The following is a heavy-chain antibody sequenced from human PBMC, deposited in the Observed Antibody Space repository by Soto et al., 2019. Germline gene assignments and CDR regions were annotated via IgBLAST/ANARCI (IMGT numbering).Heavy chain of an antibody. CDR2: INPSGGST. Sequence: ASVKVSCKASGYTFTSYYMHWVRQAPGQGLEWMGIINPSGGSTSYAQKFQGRVTMTRDTSTSTVYMELSSLRSEDTAVYYCARSTTVVTYSYYYYGMDVWGQGTPVTVSS. J-gene: IGHJ6*02. V-gene: IGHV1-46*01. CDR3: ARSTTVVTYSYYYYGMDV. CDR1: GYTFTSYY. D-gene: IGHD4-17*01.